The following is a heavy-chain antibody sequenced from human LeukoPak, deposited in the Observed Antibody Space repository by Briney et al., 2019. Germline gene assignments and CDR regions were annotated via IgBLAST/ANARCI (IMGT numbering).Heavy chain of an antibody. CDR2: IFHDGGA. V-gene: IGHV4-38-2*02. J-gene: IGHJ5*02. Sequence: PSETLSLTCDVSGYSISNGYQWAWIRQSPGRGLEWIGTIFHDGGAHYNPSLGSRVVISIDTSKNQFSLRLRSVTVADTAVYYCARDPRWLTPDCTSTSCYVNYFDPWGRGTLVTVSS. CDR1: GYSISNGYQ. D-gene: IGHD2-2*01. CDR3: ARDPRWLTPDCTSTSCYVNYFDP.